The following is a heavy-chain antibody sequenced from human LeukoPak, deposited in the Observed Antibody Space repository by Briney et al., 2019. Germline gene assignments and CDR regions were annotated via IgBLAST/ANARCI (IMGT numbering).Heavy chain of an antibody. V-gene: IGHV3-23*01. J-gene: IGHJ4*02. Sequence: GGSLRLSCAASGFTFSSYAMSWVRQAPGKGLEWVSAISGSGGSTYYADSVKGRFTISRDNSKNTLYLQMNSLRAEDTAVYYCAKVLRFLEWFRNNYFDHWGQGTLVTVSS. CDR1: GFTFSSYA. D-gene: IGHD3-3*01. CDR3: AKVLRFLEWFRNNYFDH. CDR2: ISGSGGST.